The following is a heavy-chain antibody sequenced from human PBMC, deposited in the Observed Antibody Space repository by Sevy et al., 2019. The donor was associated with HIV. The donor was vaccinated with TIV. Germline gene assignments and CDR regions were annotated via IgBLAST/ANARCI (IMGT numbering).Heavy chain of an antibody. CDR2: IKSKIDGETT. J-gene: IGHJ4*02. CDR1: GFTFNNAW. V-gene: IGHV3-15*01. Sequence: GGSLRLSCAVSGFTFNNAWMNWVRQAPGTGLQWVGLIKSKIDGETTDYAAPVKGRFTSSRDDSKNTLFLQMNSLKIEDTAVYYCATAPGYYDSAPFDYWCPGHLVTVSS. CDR3: ATAPGYYDSAPFDY. D-gene: IGHD3-22*01.